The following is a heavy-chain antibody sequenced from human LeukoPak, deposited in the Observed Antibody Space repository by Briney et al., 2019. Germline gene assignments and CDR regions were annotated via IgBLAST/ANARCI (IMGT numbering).Heavy chain of an antibody. J-gene: IGHJ6*03. V-gene: IGHV4-39*07. CDR1: GDSIGSSSYF. D-gene: IGHD1-26*01. CDR2: IYYGESS. Sequence: SETLSLTCTVSGDSIGSSSYFWDWIRQPPGKGLEWIGSIYYGESSYYNSSLKSRVTISVDTSKNQFSLKLSSVTAADTAVYYCARDRRELYGTSYYYYYYMDVWGKGTTVTVSS. CDR3: ARDRRELYGTSYYYYYYMDV.